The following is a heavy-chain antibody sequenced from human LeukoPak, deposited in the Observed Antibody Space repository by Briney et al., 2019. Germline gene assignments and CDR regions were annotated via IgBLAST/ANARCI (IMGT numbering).Heavy chain of an antibody. CDR3: ARGAIPRD. CDR1: GGSFSGYY. J-gene: IGHJ4*02. Sequence: SETLSLTCAVYGGSFSGYYWSWIRQPPGKGPEWIGEINHSGSTNYNPSLKSRVTISVDTSKNQFSLKLSSVTAADTAVYYCARGAIPRDWGQGTLVTVSS. V-gene: IGHV4-34*01. CDR2: INHSGST. D-gene: IGHD2-2*01.